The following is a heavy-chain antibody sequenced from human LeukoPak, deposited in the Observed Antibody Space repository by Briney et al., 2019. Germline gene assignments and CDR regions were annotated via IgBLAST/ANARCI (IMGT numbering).Heavy chain of an antibody. V-gene: IGHV3-30-3*01. CDR3: ARAGYCSSTSCYSMWSLTAIDY. CDR1: GFTFSSYA. J-gene: IGHJ4*02. Sequence: GRSLRLSCAASGFTFSSYAMHWVRQAPGKGLEWVAVISYDGSNKYYADSVKGRFTISRDNSKNTLYLQMNSLRAEDTAVYYCARAGYCSSTSCYSMWSLTAIDYWGQGTLVTVSS. CDR2: ISYDGSNK. D-gene: IGHD2-2*01.